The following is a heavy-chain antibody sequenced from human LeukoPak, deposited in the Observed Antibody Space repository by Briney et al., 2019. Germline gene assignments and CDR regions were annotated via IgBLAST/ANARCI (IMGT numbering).Heavy chain of an antibody. J-gene: IGHJ4*02. V-gene: IGHV4-30-4*07. CDR3: ARASLRQQLLDY. CDR2: IYYSGST. CDR1: GGSISSGGYS. D-gene: IGHD6-13*01. Sequence: NASETLSLTCAVSGGSISSGGYSWSWIRQPPGKGLEWIGYIYYSGSTYYNPSLKSRVTISVDTSKNQFSLKLSSVTAADTAVYYCARASLRQQLLDYWGQGTLVTVSS.